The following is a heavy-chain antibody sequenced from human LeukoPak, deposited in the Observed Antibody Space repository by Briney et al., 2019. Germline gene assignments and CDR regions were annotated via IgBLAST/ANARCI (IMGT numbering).Heavy chain of an antibody. Sequence: GGSLRLSCGISGFIFSSSWMNWVRQAPGKGREGVANINQDGSEYYYVDSVKGRFTISRDNAKNSLYLQMNSLRADDTAVYYCGREPGLAVADYWGQGPLVTVSS. V-gene: IGHV3-7*01. CDR2: INQDGSEY. CDR1: GFIFSSSW. J-gene: IGHJ4*02. CDR3: GREPGLAVADY. D-gene: IGHD6-19*01.